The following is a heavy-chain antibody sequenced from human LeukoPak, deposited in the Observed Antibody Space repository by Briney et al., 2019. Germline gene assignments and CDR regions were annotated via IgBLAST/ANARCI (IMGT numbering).Heavy chain of an antibody. CDR1: GGSFSGYY. CDR2: INHSGST. J-gene: IGHJ5*02. D-gene: IGHD6-6*01. Sequence: PSETLSLTCAVYGGSFSGYYWSWIRQPPGKGLEWIGEINHSGSTNYNPSLKSRVTISVDTSKNQFSLKLSSVTAADTAVYYCARRRRSSSPFDPWGQGTLVTVSS. V-gene: IGHV4-34*01. CDR3: ARRRRSSSPFDP.